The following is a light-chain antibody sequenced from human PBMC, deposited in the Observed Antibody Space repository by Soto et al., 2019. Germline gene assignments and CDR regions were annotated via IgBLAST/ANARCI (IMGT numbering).Light chain of an antibody. J-gene: IGKJ5*01. Sequence: DIQMTQSPSFLSASVGDSVTITCRASQAISNYLNWYQQKPGKAPNLLIYGAKTLQSGVPSRFSGSGSGTDFTLTITTLQPEDVGVYYCQQCHTTPLTFGQGTRLDI. CDR3: QQCHTTPLT. V-gene: IGKV1-39*01. CDR1: QAISNY. CDR2: GAK.